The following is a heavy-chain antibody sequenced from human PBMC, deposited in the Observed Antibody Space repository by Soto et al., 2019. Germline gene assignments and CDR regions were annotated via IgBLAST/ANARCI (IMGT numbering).Heavy chain of an antibody. D-gene: IGHD3-3*01. CDR2: ISYDSTIK. CDR1: GFNFNIFG. Sequence: QVQLVESGGGVVQPGRSLRLSCAASGFNFNIFGLHWVRQTPGKGLEWVAVISYDSTIKYHADSVKGRFTISRDNAKSTLYLQMDSLRTEDTAIYWCAKVAGPLTIFGGKDSWGQGALVTVSS. V-gene: IGHV3-30*18. J-gene: IGHJ5*02. CDR3: AKVAGPLTIFGGKDS.